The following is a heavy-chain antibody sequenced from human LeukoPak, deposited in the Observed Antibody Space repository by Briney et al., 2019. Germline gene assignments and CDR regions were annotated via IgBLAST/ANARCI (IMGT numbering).Heavy chain of an antibody. J-gene: IGHJ4*02. CDR1: GGTFTSYA. Sequence: SVKLSCKASGGTFTSYAISWGPQAPGQGLGWMGRIIPILGIANYAQTFQGRVTITADKSTSTAYMELSSLRSEDTAVYYCARRRGELGFDYWGQGTLVTVSS. V-gene: IGHV1-69*04. D-gene: IGHD7-27*01. CDR3: ARRRGELGFDY. CDR2: IIPILGIA.